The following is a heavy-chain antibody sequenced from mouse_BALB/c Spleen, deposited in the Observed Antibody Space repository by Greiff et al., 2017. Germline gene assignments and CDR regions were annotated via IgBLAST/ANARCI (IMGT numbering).Heavy chain of an antibody. D-gene: IGHD1-1*02. Sequence: EVKLQESGPGLVKPSQSLSLTCTVTGYSITSDYAWNWIRQFPGNKLEWMGYISYSGSPSYNPSLKSRISITRDTSKNQFFLQLNSVTTEDTATYYCARDYDFDVWGAGTTVTVSS. CDR3: ARDYDFDV. V-gene: IGHV3-2*02. CDR1: GYSITSDYA. J-gene: IGHJ1*01. CDR2: ISYSGSP.